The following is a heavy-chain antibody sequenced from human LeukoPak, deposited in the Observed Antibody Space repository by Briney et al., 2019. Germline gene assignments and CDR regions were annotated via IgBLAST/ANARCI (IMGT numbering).Heavy chain of an antibody. V-gene: IGHV3-30-3*01. Sequence: GGSLRLSCAASGFTFSSFAIHWVRQAPGKGLEWVAVILYDGIIKYYEDSVKGRFTISRDNLKNTLYLQMDSLRAEDTAVYYCARWGQLGGFDCWGQGTLVTVSS. D-gene: IGHD6-6*01. CDR1: GFTFSSFA. J-gene: IGHJ4*02. CDR3: ARWGQLGGFDC. CDR2: ILYDGIIK.